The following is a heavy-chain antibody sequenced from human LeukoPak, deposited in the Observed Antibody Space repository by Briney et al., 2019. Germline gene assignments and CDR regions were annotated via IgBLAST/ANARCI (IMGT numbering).Heavy chain of an antibody. CDR2: INTDATTT. CDR1: GFIFSNSW. D-gene: IGHD3/OR15-3a*01. Sequence: PGGPLVLSCAASGFIFSNSWMHWVRRAPGKGLVWVSRINTDATTTYYAASVNGRFTISRDNAKNTLFLQMNSLRPEDTALYYCASDPYLANFWTGYPHYWGQGTLVTVSS. CDR3: ASDPYLANFWTGYPHY. V-gene: IGHV3-74*01. J-gene: IGHJ4*02.